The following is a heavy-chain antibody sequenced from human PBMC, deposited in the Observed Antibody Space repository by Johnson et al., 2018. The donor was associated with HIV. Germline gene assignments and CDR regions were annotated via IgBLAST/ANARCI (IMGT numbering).Heavy chain of an antibody. V-gene: IGHV3-66*03. CDR2: LYSDGRT. D-gene: IGHD6-19*01. CDR3: SRERVAVTGPTRAFDI. J-gene: IGHJ3*02. Sequence: VQLVESGGDLIQPGGSLRLSCAASGFTVSSTYMSWVRQAPGKGLEWLSVLYSDGRTYYADSVKGRFTISRDGSKNTLFLQMNSLRPEDTAVYYCSRERVAVTGPTRAFDIWGQGTMVTVSS. CDR1: GFTVSSTY.